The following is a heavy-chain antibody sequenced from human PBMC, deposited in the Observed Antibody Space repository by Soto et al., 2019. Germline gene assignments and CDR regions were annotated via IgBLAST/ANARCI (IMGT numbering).Heavy chain of an antibody. CDR2: ISATNGNT. CDR1: GYTFTSYG. D-gene: IGHD6-13*01. V-gene: IGHV1-18*01. J-gene: IGHJ4*01. Sequence: GASVKVSCKASGYTFTSYGISWVRQAPGQRLEWMGMISATNGNTNYAQKFQGRVTLTMDTSTRTVYMELSSLRFDDTAVYYCARDLAAGDYWGHGTLVTVSS. CDR3: ARDLAAGDY.